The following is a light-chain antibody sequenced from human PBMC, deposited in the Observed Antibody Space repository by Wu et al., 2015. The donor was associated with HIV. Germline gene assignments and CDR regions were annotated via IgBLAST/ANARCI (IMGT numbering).Light chain of an antibody. CDR3: QETSSRPPA. V-gene: IGKV1-39*01. J-gene: IGKJ5*01. CDR2: AAS. CDR1: QSISNY. Sequence: DIQMTQSPSSLSASVGDRVTITCRASQSISNYLNWYQQKPGKAPKLLIYAASSLQTGVPSRFSGSGFGTDFTLTINNLQPEDFAIYFCQETSSRPPAFGQGTLV.